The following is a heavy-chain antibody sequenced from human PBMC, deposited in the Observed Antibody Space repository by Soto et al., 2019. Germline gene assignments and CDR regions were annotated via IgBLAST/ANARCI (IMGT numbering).Heavy chain of an antibody. CDR3: AKGGLTYYDFWSGYSHDGKGDY. Sequence: PGGSLRLSCAASGFTFSSYAMSWVRQAPGKGLEWVSAISGSGGSTYYADSVKGRFTISRDNSKNTLYLQMNSLRAEDTAVYYCAKGGLTYYDFWSGYSHDGKGDYWGQGTLVTVSS. CDR1: GFTFSSYA. CDR2: ISGSGGST. V-gene: IGHV3-23*01. J-gene: IGHJ4*02. D-gene: IGHD3-3*01.